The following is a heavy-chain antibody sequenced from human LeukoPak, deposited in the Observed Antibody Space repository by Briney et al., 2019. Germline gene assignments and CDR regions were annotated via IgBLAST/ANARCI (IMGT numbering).Heavy chain of an antibody. Sequence: SETLSLTCAVSGDSISYESYYWSWIRQAPGKGPEWIGNIYRGRTRLNPSLTSRVAISVDMSKSQASLSLTSVTAADTAIYYCAGEGEYGDSYSWGQGALVIVSA. CDR3: AGEGEYGDSYS. CDR2: IYRGRT. V-gene: IGHV4-30-2*01. CDR1: GDSISYESYY. D-gene: IGHD2-21*01. J-gene: IGHJ5*02.